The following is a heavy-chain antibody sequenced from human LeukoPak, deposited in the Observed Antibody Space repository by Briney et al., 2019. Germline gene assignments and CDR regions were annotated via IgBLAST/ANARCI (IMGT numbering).Heavy chain of an antibody. V-gene: IGHV3-33*01. CDR1: GFTFSIHG. CDR2: IWYDGSNK. J-gene: IGHJ4*02. D-gene: IGHD3/OR15-3a*01. CDR3: AREGGLENY. Sequence: GGSLRLSCAASGFTFSIHGMHWVRQSPGKGLEWVAVIWYDGSNKYYADSVKGRFTISRDNSKNTLYLQMDSLRAEDTAVYYCAREGGLENYWGQGTPVTVSS.